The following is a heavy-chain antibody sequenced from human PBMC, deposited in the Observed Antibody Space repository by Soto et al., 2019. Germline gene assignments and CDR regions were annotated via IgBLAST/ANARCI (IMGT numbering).Heavy chain of an antibody. D-gene: IGHD3-3*01. J-gene: IGHJ4*02. V-gene: IGHV4-39*01. CDR2: IYYSGST. Sequence: SETLSLTCTVSGGSISSSSYYWGWIRQPPGKGLEWIGSIYYSGSTYYNPSLKSRVTISVDTSKNQFSLKLSSVTAADTAVYYCARQYYDFWSGHYYFDYWGQGTLVTVSS. CDR3: ARQYYDFWSGHYYFDY. CDR1: GGSISSSSYY.